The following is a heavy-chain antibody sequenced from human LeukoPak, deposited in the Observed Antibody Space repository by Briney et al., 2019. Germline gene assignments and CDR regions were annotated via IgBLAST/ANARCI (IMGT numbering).Heavy chain of an antibody. CDR1: GGSISSGSYY. D-gene: IGHD2-15*01. J-gene: IGHJ5*02. V-gene: IGHV4-61*02. CDR2: IYTSGST. Sequence: PSQTLSLTCTVSGGSISSGSYYWSWIRQPAGKGLEWIGRIYTSGSTNYNPSLKSRVTISVDTSKNQFSLKLSSVTAADTAVYYCARCRASGGSSYNWFDPWGQGTLVTVSS. CDR3: ARCRASGGSSYNWFDP.